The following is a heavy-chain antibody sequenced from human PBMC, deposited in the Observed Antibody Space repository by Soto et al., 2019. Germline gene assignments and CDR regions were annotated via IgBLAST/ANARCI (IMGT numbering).Heavy chain of an antibody. J-gene: IGHJ3*02. D-gene: IGHD2-15*01. Sequence: SVKVSCKASGGTFSSYTISWVRQAPGQGLEWMGRIIPILGIANYAQKFQGRVTITADKSTSTAYMELSSLRSEDTAVYYCARDLRDIVVVVAADAFDIWGQGTMVTVSS. CDR1: GGTFSSYT. CDR3: ARDLRDIVVVVAADAFDI. V-gene: IGHV1-69*04. CDR2: IIPILGIA.